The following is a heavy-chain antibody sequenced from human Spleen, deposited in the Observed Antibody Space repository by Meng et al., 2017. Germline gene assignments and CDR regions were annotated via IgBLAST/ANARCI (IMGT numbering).Heavy chain of an antibody. CDR3: AREEDDSTTYNFYGMDV. V-gene: IGHV3-21*01. J-gene: IGHJ6*02. CDR2: ISGSSAYF. CDR1: GFTFSTYT. Sequence: GESLKISCAASGFTFSTYTINWVRQAPGKGLEWVSSISGSSAYFFYADSVKGRFTISRDNAKNSVYLQMNSLRAEDTAVYYCAREEDDSTTYNFYGMDVWGQGNTVNVAS. D-gene: IGHD2/OR15-2a*01.